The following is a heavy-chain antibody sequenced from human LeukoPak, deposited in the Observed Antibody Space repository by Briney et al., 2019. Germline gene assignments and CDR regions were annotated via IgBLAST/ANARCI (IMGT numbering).Heavy chain of an antibody. CDR3: ARGTSYDYVWGSYRCPFDY. Sequence: SETLSLTCTVSGDSLNSYYWSWIRQPPGKGLEWIGEINHSGSTNYNPSLKSRVTISVDTSKNQFSLKLSSVTAADTAVYYCARGTSYDYVWGSYRCPFDYWGQGTLVTVSS. V-gene: IGHV4-34*01. D-gene: IGHD3-16*02. CDR1: GDSLNSYY. J-gene: IGHJ4*02. CDR2: INHSGST.